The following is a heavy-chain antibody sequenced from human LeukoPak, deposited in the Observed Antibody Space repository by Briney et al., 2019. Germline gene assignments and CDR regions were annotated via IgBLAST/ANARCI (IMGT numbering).Heavy chain of an antibody. D-gene: IGHD1-26*01. Sequence: PSETLSLTCTVSGGSISSSSYYWGWIRQPPGKGLEWIGSIYYSGSTYYNPSLKSRVTISVDTSKNQFSLKLSSVTAADTAVYYCARDSEVGATTFDYWGQGTLVTVSS. V-gene: IGHV4-39*07. J-gene: IGHJ4*02. CDR1: GGSISSSSYY. CDR3: ARDSEVGATTFDY. CDR2: IYYSGST.